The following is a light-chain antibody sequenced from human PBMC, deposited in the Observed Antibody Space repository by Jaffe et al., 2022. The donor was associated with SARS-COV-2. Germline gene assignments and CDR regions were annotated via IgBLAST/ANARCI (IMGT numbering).Light chain of an antibody. V-gene: IGKV3-15*01. J-gene: IGKJ2*01. CDR2: GAS. Sequence: DIVMTQSPATLSVSPGERATLSCRASQSVSSNLAWYQQKPGQAPRLLIYGASTRATDIPARFSGSGSGTEFTLTISSLQSEDFAVYYCQQYNYWPPFTFGQGTKLEI. CDR1: QSVSSN. CDR3: QQYNYWPPFT.